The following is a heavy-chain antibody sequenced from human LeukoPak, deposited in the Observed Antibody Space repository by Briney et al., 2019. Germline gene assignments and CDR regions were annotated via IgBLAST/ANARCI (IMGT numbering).Heavy chain of an antibody. D-gene: IGHD6-19*01. CDR2: ISSSGSTI. J-gene: IGHJ4*02. Sequence: GGSLRLSCAASGFTFSDYYMSWVRQTPGKGLEWISYISSSGSTIYYADSVKGRFTISRDNAKNSLYLQMNSLRTEDTAVYYCTRDLYNNGWQPFDYWGQGALVTVSS. CDR1: GFTFSDYY. V-gene: IGHV3-11*04. CDR3: TRDLYNNGWQPFDY.